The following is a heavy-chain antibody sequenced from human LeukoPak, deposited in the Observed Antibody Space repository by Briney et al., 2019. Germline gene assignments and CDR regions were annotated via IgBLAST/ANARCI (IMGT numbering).Heavy chain of an antibody. CDR3: ARDTLYYGAPWN. V-gene: IGHV3-21*04. Sequence: GGSLRLSCAASGFTFSIYSMNWVRQAPRKGLEWVSCISSSSSHIYYSDSVKGRFTISRDNAKNSLYLQMNSLRAEDTAVYYCARDTLYYGAPWNWGQGTMVTVSS. CDR2: ISSSSSHI. CDR1: GFTFSIYS. D-gene: IGHD4-17*01. J-gene: IGHJ3*01.